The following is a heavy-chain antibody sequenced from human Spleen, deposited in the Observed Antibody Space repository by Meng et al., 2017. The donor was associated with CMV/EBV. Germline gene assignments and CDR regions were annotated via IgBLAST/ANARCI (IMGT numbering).Heavy chain of an antibody. CDR2: ISYRQAPGKGLEWVSYISYSSTT. CDR3: ARDSYGMDV. CDR1: GFTFSNYN. Sequence: GESLKISCETSGFTFSNYNMHWVRQAPGKGLEWVSYISYRQAPGKGLEWVSYISYSSTTYYADSVKGRFTISRDDAKNSLYLQMNGLRVEDTAVYYCARDSYGMDVWGQGTTVTVSS. J-gene: IGHJ6*02. V-gene: IGHV3-48*04.